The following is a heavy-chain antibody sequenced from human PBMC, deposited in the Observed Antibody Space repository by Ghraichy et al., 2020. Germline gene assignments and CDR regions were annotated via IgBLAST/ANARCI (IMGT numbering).Heavy chain of an antibody. Sequence: SETLSLTCTVSGGSVSSGSYYWSWIRQPPGKGLEWIGYIYYSGSTNYNPSLKSRVTISVDTSKNQFSLKLSSVTAADTAVYYCAGMIVVADNWFDPWGQGTLVTVSS. CDR1: GGSVSSGSYY. D-gene: IGHD3-22*01. J-gene: IGHJ5*02. V-gene: IGHV4-61*01. CDR2: IYYSGST. CDR3: AGMIVVADNWFDP.